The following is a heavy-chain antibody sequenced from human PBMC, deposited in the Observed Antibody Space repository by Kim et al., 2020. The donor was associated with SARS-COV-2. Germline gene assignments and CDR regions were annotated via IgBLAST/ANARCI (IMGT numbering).Heavy chain of an antibody. CDR1: GGSFSGYY. Sequence: SETLSLTCAVYGGSFSGYYWNWIRQSPGKGLEWIGEISPSGSANYNPSLKSRVTISLDRSKNQFSLKMTSVTAADTAGYYCANSIRVGTPYYFDCWGQGTLVTVSS. V-gene: IGHV4-34*01. J-gene: IGHJ4*02. CDR2: ISPSGSA. CDR3: ANSIRVGTPYYFDC. D-gene: IGHD3-10*01.